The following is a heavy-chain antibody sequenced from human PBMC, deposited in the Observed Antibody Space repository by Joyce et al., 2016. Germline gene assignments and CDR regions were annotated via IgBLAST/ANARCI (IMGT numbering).Heavy chain of an antibody. D-gene: IGHD2-21*02. V-gene: IGHV3-30*18. Sequence: QLVESGGGVVQPGRSLRLSCAASGFLLSEYAMHWVRQVPGKGLEWVSLISYDVNKKYYADSVKGRFTISRDSSRKMVFLQMNDLRAEDTAVYYCAKEGAAFCGGDCYQDFWGQGTLVTVSS. CDR1: GFLLSEYA. J-gene: IGHJ4*02. CDR2: ISYDVNKK. CDR3: AKEGAAFCGGDCYQDF.